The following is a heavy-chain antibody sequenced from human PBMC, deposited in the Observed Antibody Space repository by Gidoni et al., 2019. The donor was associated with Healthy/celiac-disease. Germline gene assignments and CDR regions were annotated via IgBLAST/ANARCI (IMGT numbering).Heavy chain of an antibody. CDR1: GGSISSSSYY. CDR2: IYYSGST. J-gene: IGHJ5*02. V-gene: IGHV4-39*01. CDR3: ARHVGFMGRNWFDP. D-gene: IGHD1-26*01. Sequence: QLQLQESGPGLVKPSETLSLTCPVSGGSISSSSYYWGWIRQPPGKGLEWIGSIYYSGSTYYNPSLKSRVTISVDTSKNQCSRKLSSVTAADTAVYYCARHVGFMGRNWFDPWGQGTLVTVSS.